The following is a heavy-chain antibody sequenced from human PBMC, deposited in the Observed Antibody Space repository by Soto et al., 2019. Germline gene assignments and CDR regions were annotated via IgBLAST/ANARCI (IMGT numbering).Heavy chain of an antibody. D-gene: IGHD6-13*01. CDR2: IIPIFGTA. CDR3: ARAVDSSSWYFIRAFDI. CDR1: GGTFSSYA. Sequence: QVQLVQSGAEVKKPGSSVKVSCKASGGTFSSYAISWVRQAPGQGLEWMGGIIPIFGTANYAQKFQGRVTITADESTSTAYMELSSLRSEDTAVYYCARAVDSSSWYFIRAFDIWAQGTMVTVSS. J-gene: IGHJ3*02. V-gene: IGHV1-69*01.